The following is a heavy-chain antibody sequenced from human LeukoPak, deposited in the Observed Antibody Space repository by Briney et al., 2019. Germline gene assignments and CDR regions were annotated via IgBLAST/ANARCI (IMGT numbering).Heavy chain of an antibody. CDR1: GYIFVNFG. J-gene: IGHJ4*02. CDR2: ISAYNGNT. Sequence: GASVKVSCKASGYIFVNFGISWVRQAPRQGLEWVGWISAYNGNTNYAQKFRGRVTTTTDTSTNTAYMELRNLGSDDTAMYFCARDSSAYTRHFDYWGQGSLVTVSS. CDR3: ARDSSAYTRHFDY. V-gene: IGHV1-18*01. D-gene: IGHD3-22*01.